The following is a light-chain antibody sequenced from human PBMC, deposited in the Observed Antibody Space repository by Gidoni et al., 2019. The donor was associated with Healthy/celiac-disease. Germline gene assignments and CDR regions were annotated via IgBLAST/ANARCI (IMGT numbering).Light chain of an antibody. CDR1: QSVSSSY. CDR3: QQYGSSPPYT. J-gene: IGKJ2*01. CDR2: GAS. V-gene: IGKV3-20*01. Sequence: DIVLTQSPGTLSLSPGERATLSCRASQSVSSSYLAWYQQKPGQAPRLLIYGASSRATGIPDRFSGSGSGTDFILTISRLEPEDFAVYYCQQYGSSPPYTFXQXTKLEIK.